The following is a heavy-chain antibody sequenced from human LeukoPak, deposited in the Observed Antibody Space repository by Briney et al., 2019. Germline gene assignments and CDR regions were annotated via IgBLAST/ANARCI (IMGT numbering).Heavy chain of an antibody. Sequence: GASLRLSCAASGFTFSSYAMSWVRQAPGKGLEWVSAISGSGGSTYYADSVKGRFTISRDKSKNTLYLQMNSLRAEDTAVYYCAKGGYCSSTSCYFREIYGMDVWGQGTTVTVSS. CDR1: GFTFSSYA. CDR3: AKGGYCSSTSCYFREIYGMDV. J-gene: IGHJ6*02. CDR2: ISGSGGST. V-gene: IGHV3-23*01. D-gene: IGHD2-2*01.